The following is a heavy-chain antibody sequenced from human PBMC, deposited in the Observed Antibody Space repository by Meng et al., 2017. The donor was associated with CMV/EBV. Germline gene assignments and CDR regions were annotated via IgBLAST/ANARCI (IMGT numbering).Heavy chain of an antibody. V-gene: IGHV3-15*01. CDR3: TNPSPRRRGYCSSTSCPRWYGMDV. CDR1: GFTFSNAW. D-gene: IGHD2-2*03. J-gene: IGHJ6*02. CDR2: IKSKTDGGTT. Sequence: GESLKISCAASGFTFSNAWMSWVRQAPGKGLEWVGRIKSKTDGGTTDYAAPVKGRFTISRDDSKSTLYLQMNSLKTEDTAVYYCTNPSPRRRGYCSSTSCPRWYGMDVWGQGTTVTVSS.